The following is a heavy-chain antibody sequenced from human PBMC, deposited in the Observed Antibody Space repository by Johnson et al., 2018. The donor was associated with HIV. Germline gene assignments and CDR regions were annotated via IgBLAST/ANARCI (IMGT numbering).Heavy chain of an antibody. J-gene: IGHJ3*02. CDR3: AKDLEEGQQWLIGAFDI. Sequence: QVQLVESGGGLVQPGGSLRLSCAASGFTFSSYAMHWVRQAPGKGLEWVAVIWYDGSNKYYANSVKGRFTISRDNSKNTLYLQMNSLRAEDTAVYYCAKDLEEGQQWLIGAFDIWGQGTMVTVSS. CDR2: IWYDGSNK. CDR1: GFTFSSYA. D-gene: IGHD6-19*01. V-gene: IGHV3-30*02.